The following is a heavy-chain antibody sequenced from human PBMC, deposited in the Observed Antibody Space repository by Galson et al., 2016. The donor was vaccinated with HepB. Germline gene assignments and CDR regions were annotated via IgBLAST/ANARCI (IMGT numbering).Heavy chain of an antibody. V-gene: IGHV1-2*02. D-gene: IGHD6-19*01. Sequence: SVKVSCKASGYTFTGYYMHWMRQAPGQGLEWMGWITPKSGDTTYAKKFQGRVSMTRDTSVSTAYMELRRLRNDDTAIYYCAREGGGYGSGWFFIDNWGQGTLVTVSP. CDR2: ITPKSGDT. J-gene: IGHJ4*02. CDR3: AREGGGYGSGWFFIDN. CDR1: GYTFTGYY.